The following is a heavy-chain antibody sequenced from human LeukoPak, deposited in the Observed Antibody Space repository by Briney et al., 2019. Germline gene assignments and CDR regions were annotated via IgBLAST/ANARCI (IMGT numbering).Heavy chain of an antibody. D-gene: IGHD6-13*01. J-gene: IGHJ4*02. Sequence: SSETLSLTCTVSGGSISSYYWSWIRQPAGKGLEWIGRIYTSGSTNYNPSLKSRVTMSVDTSKNQFSLKLSSVTAADTAVYYCARAKGYSSSWYSWYFDYWGQGTLVTVSS. CDR2: IYTSGST. CDR1: GGSISSYY. V-gene: IGHV4-4*07. CDR3: ARAKGYSSSWYSWYFDY.